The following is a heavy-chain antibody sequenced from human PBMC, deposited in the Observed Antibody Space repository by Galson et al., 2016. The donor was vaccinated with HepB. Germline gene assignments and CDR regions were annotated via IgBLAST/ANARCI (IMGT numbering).Heavy chain of an antibody. CDR1: GGSISSYY. Sequence: SETLSLTCTVSGGSISSYYWSWIRQPPGKGLEWIGYIYYSGSTNYNPSLKSRVTISVDTSKNQFSLKLRSVTAADTAVYYCAASRPRYCSGGRCFMDVWGQGTTVTASS. V-gene: IGHV4-59*01. J-gene: IGHJ6*02. CDR3: AASRPRYCSGGRCFMDV. D-gene: IGHD2-15*01. CDR2: IYYSGST.